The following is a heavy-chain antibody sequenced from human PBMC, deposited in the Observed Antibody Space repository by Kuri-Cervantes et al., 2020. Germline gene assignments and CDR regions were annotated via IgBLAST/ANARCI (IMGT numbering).Heavy chain of an antibody. V-gene: IGHV3-23*01. D-gene: IGHD1-26*01. CDR1: GFTFSSYS. J-gene: IGHJ4*02. Sequence: GGSLRLSCAASGFTFSSYSMNWVRQAPGKGLEWVSAISGSDGSTYYADSVKDRFTISRDNSKNTLYLQMSSLRAEDTAVYYCARCGSYWVGLFDYWGQGALVTVSS. CDR2: ISGSDGST. CDR3: ARCGSYWVGLFDY.